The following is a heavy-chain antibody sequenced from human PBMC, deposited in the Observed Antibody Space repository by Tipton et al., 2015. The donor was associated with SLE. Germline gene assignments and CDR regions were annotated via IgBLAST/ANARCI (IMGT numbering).Heavy chain of an antibody. Sequence: TLSLTCTVSGGSISSSSYYWGWIRQPPGKGLEWIGEINHSGSTNYNPSLKSRLTISVDTSKNQFSLKLSSVTAADTAVYYCARGGMATVLNHDFFIFDYWGQGTLVSGSS. J-gene: IGHJ4*02. CDR1: GGSISSSSYY. CDR3: ARGGMATVLNHDFFIFDY. D-gene: IGHD1-1*01. CDR2: INHSGST. V-gene: IGHV4-39*07.